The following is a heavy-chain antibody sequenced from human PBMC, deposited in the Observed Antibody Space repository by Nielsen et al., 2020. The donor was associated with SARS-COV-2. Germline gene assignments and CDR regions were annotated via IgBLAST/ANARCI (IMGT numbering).Heavy chain of an antibody. CDR3: AKFLWFRELSDIYFDY. J-gene: IGHJ4*02. CDR2: ITSSGANT. Sequence: GESLKISCAASGFTFSSYAMNWVRQAPGKGLEWVSGITSSGANTYYADSVKGRFTISRDNSKNTLYLQMNSLRAEDTALYYCAKFLWFRELSDIYFDYWGQGTLVTVSS. CDR1: GFTFSSYA. D-gene: IGHD3-10*01. V-gene: IGHV3-23*01.